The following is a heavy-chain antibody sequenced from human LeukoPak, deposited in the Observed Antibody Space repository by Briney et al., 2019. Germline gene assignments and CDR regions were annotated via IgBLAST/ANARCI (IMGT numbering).Heavy chain of an antibody. J-gene: IGHJ4*02. Sequence: PGGSLRLSCAASGFTVSSNYMSWIRQPPGKGLEWIGEINHSGSTNYNPSLKSRVTISVDTSKNQFSLKLSSVTAADTAVYYCVRVPAYSSSWYGYWGQGTLVTVSS. D-gene: IGHD6-13*01. CDR1: GFTVSSNY. CDR3: VRVPAYSSSWYGY. CDR2: INHSGST. V-gene: IGHV4-34*01.